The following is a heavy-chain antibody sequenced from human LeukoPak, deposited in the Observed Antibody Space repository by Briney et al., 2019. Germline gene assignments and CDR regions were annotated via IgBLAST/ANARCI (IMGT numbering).Heavy chain of an antibody. Sequence: GGSLRLPCAASGFTFRSNGMHWVRQAPGKGLEWVAVIWYDGSKKYYADSVKGRFTISRDNSKNTLDLQMDSLRAEDTAVYYCARMSGSHIDYWGQGTLVTVSS. CDR3: ARMSGSHIDY. V-gene: IGHV3-33*01. CDR1: GFTFRSNG. J-gene: IGHJ4*02. D-gene: IGHD1-26*01. CDR2: IWYDGSKK.